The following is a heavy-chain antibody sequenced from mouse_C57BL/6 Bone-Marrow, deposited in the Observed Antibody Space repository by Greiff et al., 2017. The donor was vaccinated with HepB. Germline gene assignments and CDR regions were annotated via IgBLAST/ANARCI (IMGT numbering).Heavy chain of an antibody. J-gene: IGHJ1*03. CDR1: GYTFTSYW. CDR3: ARRDYSNYGGYFDV. Sequence: QVQLQQPGAELVKPGASVKLSCKASGYTFTSYWMQWVKQRPGQGLEWIGEIDPSDSYTNYNQKFKGKATLTVDTSSSTAYMQLSSLTSEDSAVYYGARRDYSNYGGYFDVWGTGTTVTVSS. D-gene: IGHD2-5*01. V-gene: IGHV1-50*01. CDR2: IDPSDSYT.